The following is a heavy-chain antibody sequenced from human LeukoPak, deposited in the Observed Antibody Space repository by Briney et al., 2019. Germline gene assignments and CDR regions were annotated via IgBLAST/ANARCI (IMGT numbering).Heavy chain of an antibody. D-gene: IGHD6-13*01. CDR2: ISGTGSST. V-gene: IGHV3-23*01. CDR3: ARAQGSSSWPYSFDF. CDR1: GFAFTTSA. J-gene: IGHJ4*02. Sequence: GGSLRLSCATSGFAFTTSALTWVRQAPGKGLEWVSSISGTGSSTYYADSVKGRFTVYRDKSKNALYLQLNGVRAEDTAVYFCARAQGSSSWPYSFDFWGQGTLVTVSS.